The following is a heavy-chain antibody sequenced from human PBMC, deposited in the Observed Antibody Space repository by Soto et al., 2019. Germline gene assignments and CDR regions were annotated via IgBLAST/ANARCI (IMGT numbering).Heavy chain of an antibody. J-gene: IGHJ3*02. CDR2: ISSSSSTI. Sequence: EVQLVESGGGLVQPGGSLRLSCAASGFTFSSYSMNWVRQAPGKGLEWVSYISSSSSTIYYADSVKGRFTISRDNAKNSLYLQMNSLRAEDTAVYYRAAVEVREYDILTGYAFDIWGQGTMVTVSS. CDR3: AAVEVREYDILTGYAFDI. D-gene: IGHD3-9*01. V-gene: IGHV3-48*01. CDR1: GFTFSSYS.